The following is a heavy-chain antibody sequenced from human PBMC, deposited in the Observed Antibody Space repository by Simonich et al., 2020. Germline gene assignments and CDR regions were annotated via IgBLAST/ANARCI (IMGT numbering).Heavy chain of an antibody. CDR1: GYTFTSYG. CDR2: ISAYKGNT. J-gene: IGHJ4*02. D-gene: IGHD6-13*01. Sequence: QVQLVQSGAEVKKHGASVKVSCKASGYTFTSYGISWVRQAPGQGREWMGWISAYKGNTNYAQKLPGRVTMTTDTSTSTAYMELRSLRSDDAAVYYCARDQGGRAAAATDYWGQGTLVTVSS. V-gene: IGHV1-18*01. CDR3: ARDQGGRAAAATDY.